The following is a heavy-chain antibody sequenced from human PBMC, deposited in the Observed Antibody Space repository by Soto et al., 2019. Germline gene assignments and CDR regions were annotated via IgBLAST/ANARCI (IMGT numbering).Heavy chain of an antibody. CDR1: GGTFSSYA. CDR3: ARDRTDDYCISTSCPLIVDAFDI. CDR2: IIPIFGTA. V-gene: IGHV1-69*13. Sequence: GASVKVSCKASGGTFSSYAISWVRQAPGQGLEWMGGIIPIFGTANYAQKFQGRVTITADESTSTAYMELSSLRSEDTAVYYCARDRTDDYCISTSCPLIVDAFDIWGQGTMVTVSS. J-gene: IGHJ3*02. D-gene: IGHD2-2*01.